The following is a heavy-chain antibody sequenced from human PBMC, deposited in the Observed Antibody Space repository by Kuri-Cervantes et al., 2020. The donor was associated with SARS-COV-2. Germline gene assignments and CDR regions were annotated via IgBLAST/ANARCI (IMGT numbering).Heavy chain of an antibody. V-gene: IGHV3-30-3*01. Sequence: GGSLRLSCAASGFTFSSYAMHWVRQAPGKGLEWVVVTTDDGTNKYYADSVKGRLTISRDNSKNTLYLQMNSLRTEDTAVYNCARGFELLQYFDLWGRGTLVTVSS. J-gene: IGHJ2*01. CDR3: ARGFELLQYFDL. CDR2: TTDDGTNK. D-gene: IGHD1-7*01. CDR1: GFTFSSYA.